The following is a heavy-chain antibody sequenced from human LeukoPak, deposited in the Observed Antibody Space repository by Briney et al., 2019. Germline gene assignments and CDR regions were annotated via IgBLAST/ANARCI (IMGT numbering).Heavy chain of an antibody. CDR2: ISGRSTTV. CDR3: ARQYYYGSGAAGALDI. V-gene: IGHV3-48*02. D-gene: IGHD3-10*01. CDR1: GYTLSSYT. J-gene: IGHJ3*02. Sequence: PGGSLRLSCAASGYTLSSYTMSWVRQAPGKGLEWVSSISGRSTTVYNADSVKGRFTISRDNAKNSLYLQLNSLSDEDTAMYYCARQYYYGSGAAGALDIWGQGTMVTVSS.